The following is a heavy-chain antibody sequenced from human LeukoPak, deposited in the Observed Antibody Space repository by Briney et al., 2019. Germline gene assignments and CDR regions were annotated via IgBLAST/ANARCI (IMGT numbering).Heavy chain of an antibody. Sequence: GGSLRLSCAASGFTFSSYAMSWVRQAPGKGLEWVSAISGSGGSTYYAESVEGRFTISRDNAKNSLYLQMNSLRAEDTAVYYCAKRGTVTTFGHCDYWGQGTLVTVSS. V-gene: IGHV3-23*01. CDR1: GFTFSSYA. CDR3: AKRGTVTTFGHCDY. D-gene: IGHD4-17*01. J-gene: IGHJ4*02. CDR2: ISGSGGST.